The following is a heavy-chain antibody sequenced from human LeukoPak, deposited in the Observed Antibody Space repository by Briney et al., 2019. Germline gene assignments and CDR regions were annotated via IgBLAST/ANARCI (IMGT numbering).Heavy chain of an antibody. CDR3: ANLVYCSGGSCYPTFDAFDI. J-gene: IGHJ3*02. Sequence: GGSLRLSCAASGFTFSSYGMHWVRQAPGKGLEWVAVISYDGSNKYYVNSVKGRFTISRDNSKNTLYLQMNSLRAEDTAVYYCANLVYCSGGSCYPTFDAFDIWGQGTMVTVSS. CDR1: GFTFSSYG. CDR2: ISYDGSNK. D-gene: IGHD2-15*01. V-gene: IGHV3-30*18.